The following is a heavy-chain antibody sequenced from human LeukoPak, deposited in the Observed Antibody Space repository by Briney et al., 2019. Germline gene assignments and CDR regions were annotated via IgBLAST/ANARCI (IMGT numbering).Heavy chain of an antibody. CDR2: ISNSGNNI. J-gene: IGHJ6*02. D-gene: IGHD3-16*01. V-gene: IGHV3-48*03. CDR3: ARVGAFYAFYFGRDI. CDR1: GPMFSSYE. Sequence: GGSLRLFCVVSGPMFSSYEMHCVRQAPGKGLEWVSYISNSGNNIDYADSVKRRFTIYRDIAKNAQYLQMNNLRAEDTAVYYCARVGAFYAFYFGRDIWGQGTTVGVSS.